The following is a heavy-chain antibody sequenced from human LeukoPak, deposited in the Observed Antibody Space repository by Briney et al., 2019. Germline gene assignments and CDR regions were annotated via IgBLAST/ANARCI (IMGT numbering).Heavy chain of an antibody. CDR1: GFTFSSYA. CDR3: AKDYGSGWYAEYFQH. CDR2: ISGSGGST. Sequence: GGSLRLSCAASGFTFSSYAMSWVRQAPGKGLEWVSAISGSGGSTYYADSVKGRFTISSDNSKNTLYLQMNSLRAEDTAVYYCAKDYGSGWYAEYFQHWGQGTLVTVSS. J-gene: IGHJ1*01. V-gene: IGHV3-23*01. D-gene: IGHD6-19*01.